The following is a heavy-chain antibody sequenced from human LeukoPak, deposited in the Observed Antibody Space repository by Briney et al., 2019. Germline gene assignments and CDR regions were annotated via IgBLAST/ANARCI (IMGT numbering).Heavy chain of an antibody. V-gene: IGHV3-9*03. Sequence: GGSLRLSCAASGFTFDDYAMHWVRQAPGKGLEWVSCISWNSGSIGYADSVKGRFTISRDNAKNSLYLQMNSLRAEDMALYYCAKDPGRWLQLRYFDYWGQGTLVTVSS. J-gene: IGHJ4*02. CDR1: GFTFDDYA. CDR2: ISWNSGSI. CDR3: AKDPGRWLQLRYFDY. D-gene: IGHD5-24*01.